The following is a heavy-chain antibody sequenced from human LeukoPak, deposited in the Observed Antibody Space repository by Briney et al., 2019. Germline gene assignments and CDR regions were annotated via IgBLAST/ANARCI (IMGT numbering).Heavy chain of an antibody. CDR1: GFTFSSYW. J-gene: IGHJ6*02. D-gene: IGHD3-10*01. Sequence: SGGSLRLSCAASGFTFSSYWMSWVRQAPGKGLEWVANIKQDGSEKYYVDSVKGRFTISRDNAKNSLYLQMNSLRAEDTAVYYYARFLGELLNPTDYYYGMDVWGQGTTVTVSS. CDR2: IKQDGSEK. CDR3: ARFLGELLNPTDYYYGMDV. V-gene: IGHV3-7*01.